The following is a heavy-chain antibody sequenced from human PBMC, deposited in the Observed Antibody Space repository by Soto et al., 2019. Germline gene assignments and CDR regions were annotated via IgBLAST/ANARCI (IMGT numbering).Heavy chain of an antibody. V-gene: IGHV3-33*01. J-gene: IGHJ3*02. Sequence: PGGSLRLSCAASGFTFCSYGMHWVRQAPGKGLEWVAVIWYDGSNKYYADSVKGRFTISRDNSKNTLYLQMNSLRAEDTAVYYCARSRSDYDSSGYYGDAFDIWGQGTMVTVSS. D-gene: IGHD3-22*01. CDR3: ARSRSDYDSSGYYGDAFDI. CDR2: IWYDGSNK. CDR1: GFTFCSYG.